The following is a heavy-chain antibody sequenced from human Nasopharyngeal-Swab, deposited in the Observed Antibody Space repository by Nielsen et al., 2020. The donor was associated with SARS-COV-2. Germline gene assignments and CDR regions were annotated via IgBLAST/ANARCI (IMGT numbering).Heavy chain of an antibody. V-gene: IGHV3-69-1*01. CDR2: ISRSGDI. J-gene: IGHJ4*02. CDR1: GFTFSNFY. CDR3: ARDPPIAPAGSGYFDS. D-gene: IGHD6-13*01. Sequence: RGSLRLSCAASGFTFSNFYMNWVRQAPGKGLEWVSSISRSGDIYYADSVKGRFTISRDNAKNSLYLQLNSLRADDTAVYYCARDPPIAPAGSGYFDSWGQGTLVTVSS.